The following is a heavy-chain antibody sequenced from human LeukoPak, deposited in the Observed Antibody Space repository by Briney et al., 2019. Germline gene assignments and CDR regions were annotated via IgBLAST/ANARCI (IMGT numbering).Heavy chain of an antibody. J-gene: IGHJ3*02. CDR2: IYTSGST. V-gene: IGHV4-4*07. CDR3: ASAYGIDAFDI. Sequence: EWIGRIYTSGSTNYNPSLKSRVTMSVDTSKNQFSLKLNSVTAADTAVYYCASAYGIDAFDIWGQGTMVTVSS. D-gene: IGHD3-16*01.